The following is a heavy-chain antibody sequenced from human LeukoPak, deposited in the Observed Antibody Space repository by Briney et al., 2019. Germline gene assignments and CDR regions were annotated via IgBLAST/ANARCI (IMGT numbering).Heavy chain of an antibody. CDR2: FDPEDGET. D-gene: IGHD3-9*01. V-gene: IGHV1-24*01. CDR3: ARRPYKYYDILTGSYRSEFDY. J-gene: IGHJ4*02. Sequence: ASVKVSCKVFGYTFTELSMHWVRQAPGKGLEWMGGFDPEDGETIYAQKFQGRVTMTRNTSISTAYMELSSLRSEDTAVYFCARRPYKYYDILTGSYRSEFDYWGQGTLVTVSS. CDR1: GYTFTELS.